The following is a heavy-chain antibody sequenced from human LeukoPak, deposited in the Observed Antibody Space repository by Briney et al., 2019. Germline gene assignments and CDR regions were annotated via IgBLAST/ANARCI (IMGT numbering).Heavy chain of an antibody. J-gene: IGHJ5*02. CDR2: ISPSGTDI. CDR1: GFTFSSYE. CDR3: AKDLLRDRWFGES. Sequence: PGGSLRLSCAASGFTFSSYEMNWVRQAPGKGLEWVSYISPSGTDISYADSVKGRFTISRDNSKNTLYLQMDSLRPEDTAVYYCAKDLLRDRWFGESWGQGTLVTVSS. D-gene: IGHD3-10*01. V-gene: IGHV3-48*03.